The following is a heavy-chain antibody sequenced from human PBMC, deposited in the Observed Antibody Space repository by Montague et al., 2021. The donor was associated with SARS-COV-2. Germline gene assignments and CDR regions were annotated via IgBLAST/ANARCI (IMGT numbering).Heavy chain of an antibody. V-gene: IGHV2-26*01. D-gene: IGHD3-16*02. CDR1: GFSLNNRLG. Sequence: VKPTQTLTLTCTVSGFSLNNRLGVTWIRQPPGKALEWLAHIFLNGEQSATTSLKTRVTVSRDTSKNQVVLSMTNVDPADTATYYCARIRSDPPLLYLGVWDYYFDFRGQGILVSVSS. CDR2: IFLNGEQ. CDR3: ARIRSDPPLLYLGVWDYYFDF. J-gene: IGHJ4*02.